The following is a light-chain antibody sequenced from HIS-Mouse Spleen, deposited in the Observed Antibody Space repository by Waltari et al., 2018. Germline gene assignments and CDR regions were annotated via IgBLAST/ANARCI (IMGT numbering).Light chain of an antibody. CDR2: EGS. CDR1: SSDVGSYNL. J-gene: IGLJ3*02. CDR3: CSYAGSSTWV. V-gene: IGLV2-23*01. Sequence: QSALTQPAPVSGSPGQSLPISCTGTSSDVGSYNLVSWYQQHPGKAPKLMIYEGSKRPSGVSNRFSGSKSGNTASLAISGPQAEDEADYYCCSYAGSSTWVFGGGTKLTVL.